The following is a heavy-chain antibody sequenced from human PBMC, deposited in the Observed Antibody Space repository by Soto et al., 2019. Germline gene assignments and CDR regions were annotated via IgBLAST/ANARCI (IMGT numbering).Heavy chain of an antibody. J-gene: IGHJ6*02. V-gene: IGHV1-69*13. CDR2: IIPIFGTA. CDR1: GGTFSSYA. D-gene: IGHD3-22*01. CDR3: GRGVVVVITEFNYYYGMEV. Sequence: SVKVSCKASGGTFSSYAISWVRQAPGQGLEWMGGIIPIFGTANYAQKFQGRVTITADESTSTAYMELSSLRSEDTAVYYCGRGVVVVITEFNYYYGMEVGGQGTTVTVSS.